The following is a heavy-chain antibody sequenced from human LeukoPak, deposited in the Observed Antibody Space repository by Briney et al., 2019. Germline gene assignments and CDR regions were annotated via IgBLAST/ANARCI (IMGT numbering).Heavy chain of an antibody. Sequence: SETLSLTCTVSGGSISSSSYYRGWVRQPPGKGLEWIGSIYYSGSTYYNPSLKSRVTISVDTSKNQFSLKLSSVTAADTAVYYCARDQPDSSGYYLSPNFDYWGQGTLVTVSS. J-gene: IGHJ4*02. CDR3: ARDQPDSSGYYLSPNFDY. D-gene: IGHD3-22*01. CDR1: GGSISSSSYY. V-gene: IGHV4-39*07. CDR2: IYYSGST.